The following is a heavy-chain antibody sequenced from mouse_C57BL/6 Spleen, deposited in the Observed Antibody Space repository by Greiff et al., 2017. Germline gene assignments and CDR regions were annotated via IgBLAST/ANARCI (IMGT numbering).Heavy chain of an antibody. Sequence: EVQVVESGGGLVKPGGSLKLSCAASGFTFSDYGVHWVRQAPEKGLEWVAYISSGSSTIYYADTVKGRFTISRDNAKNTLFLQMTSLRSEDTAMYYCAREGYGSSYVDYWGQGTTLTVSS. CDR1: GFTFSDYG. CDR2: ISSGSSTI. D-gene: IGHD1-1*01. CDR3: AREGYGSSYVDY. J-gene: IGHJ2*01. V-gene: IGHV5-17*01.